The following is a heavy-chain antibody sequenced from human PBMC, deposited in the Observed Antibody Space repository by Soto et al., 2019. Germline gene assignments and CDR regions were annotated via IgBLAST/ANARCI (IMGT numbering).Heavy chain of an antibody. V-gene: IGHV1-69*13. Sequence: SVKVSCKASGGTFSSYAISWVRQAPGQGLEWMGGIIPIFGTANYAQKYQGRDTITADESTSTAYMELSSLRSEDTAVYYCARDPTPTGYSSRGSLASQDPDTSNDDYWGQGTLVTVSS. CDR1: GGTFSSYA. CDR3: ARDPTPTGYSSRGSLASQDPDTSNDDY. CDR2: IIPIFGTA. J-gene: IGHJ4*02. D-gene: IGHD6-13*01.